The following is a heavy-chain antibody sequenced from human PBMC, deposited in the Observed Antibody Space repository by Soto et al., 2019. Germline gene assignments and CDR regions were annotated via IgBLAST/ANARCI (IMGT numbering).Heavy chain of an antibody. CDR1: VGAIISHH. V-gene: IGHV4-59*11. J-gene: IGHJ5*02. Sequence: SETLSLTCTVSVGAIISHHWSWIRQPPGKGLEWIGYIYSSGGTNYNPSLRSRVTISVETFKNQFSLKLSSVTAADTAMYYCARGQTSFATWGQGTLVTVSS. CDR3: ARGQTSFAT. CDR2: IYSSGGT.